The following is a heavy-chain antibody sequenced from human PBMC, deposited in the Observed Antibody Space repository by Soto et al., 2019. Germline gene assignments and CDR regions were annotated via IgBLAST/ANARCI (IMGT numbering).Heavy chain of an antibody. J-gene: IGHJ4*02. CDR3: ARVADTAMVDY. V-gene: IGHV3-21*04. CDR2: ISSSSSYI. Sequence: GTLRLSCAASGFTFSNYSMNWVRQAPGKGLEWVSPISSSSSYIYYADSVTGRFTISRHNAKKSLYLQMNSLRAEDTAVYYCARVADTAMVDYWGQGTLVTVSS. D-gene: IGHD5-18*01. CDR1: GFTFSNYS.